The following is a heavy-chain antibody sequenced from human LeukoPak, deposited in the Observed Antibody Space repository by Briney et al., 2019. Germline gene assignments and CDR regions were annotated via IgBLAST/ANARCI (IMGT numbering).Heavy chain of an antibody. D-gene: IGHD6-19*01. CDR2: ISGSGGST. J-gene: IGHJ4*02. CDR1: GFTFSTYD. V-gene: IGHV3-23*01. CDR3: AKDLAAEPGNKYFAY. Sequence: GGSLRLSCAASGFTFSTYDMTWVRQAPGKGLEWVSSISGSGGSTYYADSVKGRFTTSRDNSKNTLYLQMNGLRAEDTAVYYCAKDLAAEPGNKYFAYWGQGTLVTVSS.